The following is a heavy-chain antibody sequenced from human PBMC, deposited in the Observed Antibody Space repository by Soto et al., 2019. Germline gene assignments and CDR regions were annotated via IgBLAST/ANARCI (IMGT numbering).Heavy chain of an antibody. J-gene: IGHJ4*02. Sequence: GGSLRLSCAASGFTFSSYAMSWVRQAPGKGLEWVSAISGSAGTTYYADSVKGRFTISRDNSKNTLYLQMNSLRAEDTAVYYCAKQTRIGLIVMIITTFDYWGPGTLVTVSS. CDR3: AKQTRIGLIVMIITTFDY. CDR2: ISGSAGTT. V-gene: IGHV3-23*01. D-gene: IGHD3-22*01. CDR1: GFTFSSYA.